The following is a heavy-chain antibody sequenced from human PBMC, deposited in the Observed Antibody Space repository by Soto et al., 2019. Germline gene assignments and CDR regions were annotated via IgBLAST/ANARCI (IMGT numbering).Heavy chain of an antibody. CDR3: ARVGVGLAAPRVWPY. J-gene: IGHJ4*02. CDR1: GYTFTSYG. D-gene: IGHD6-13*01. Sequence: ASVKVSCKASGYTFTSYGISWVRQAPGQGLEWMAWINPYNGNTKYAEKFLGRVTVTTDTSTATAYMEVRGLTSDDTAVFYCARVGVGLAAPRVWPYWGQGTPVTVS. V-gene: IGHV1-18*01. CDR2: INPYNGNT.